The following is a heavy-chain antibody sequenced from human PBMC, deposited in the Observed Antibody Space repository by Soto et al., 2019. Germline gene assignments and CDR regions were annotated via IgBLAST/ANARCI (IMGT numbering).Heavy chain of an antibody. Sequence: QITLKESGPTLVHPTQTLTLTCTFSGFSLTTSGEAVAWIRQPPGKALEWLALIFWDDDDRYSPSLRHRLTINNDASATQVVLTMTDMNPVDTGTYYCAHTGALRYYFDFWGQGTLVTVSS. CDR2: IFWDDDD. D-gene: IGHD3-16*02. CDR1: GFSLTTSGEA. CDR3: AHTGALRYYFDF. J-gene: IGHJ4*02. V-gene: IGHV2-5*02.